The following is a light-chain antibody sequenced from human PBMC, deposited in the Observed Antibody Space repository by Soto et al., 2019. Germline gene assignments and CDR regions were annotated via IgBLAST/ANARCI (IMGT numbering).Light chain of an antibody. CDR1: QSVTSSY. CDR2: GAS. V-gene: IGKV3-20*01. J-gene: IGKJ3*01. Sequence: EIVLTPSPGTLSLSPGERATLSCRASQSVTSSYLAWYQQIPGQAPRLLIYGASSRATGIPDRFGGSGSGTDFTLTISRLEPEDVAVYYCQQYGGLPCTFGPGTKVDIK. CDR3: QQYGGLPCT.